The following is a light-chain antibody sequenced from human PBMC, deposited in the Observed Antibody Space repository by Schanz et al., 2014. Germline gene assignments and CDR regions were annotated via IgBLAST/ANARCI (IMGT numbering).Light chain of an antibody. V-gene: IGLV2-23*02. CDR3: CSYAGSPNCV. CDR1: SSDVGHYNF. J-gene: IGLJ3*02. Sequence: QSVLTQPASVSGSPGQSITISCTGTSSDVGHYNFVSWYQQHPDKAPKLIIYDVSKRPSGVSNRFSGSKSGNTASLTISGLQAEDEGYYYCCSYAGSPNCVFGGGTKLTVL. CDR2: DVS.